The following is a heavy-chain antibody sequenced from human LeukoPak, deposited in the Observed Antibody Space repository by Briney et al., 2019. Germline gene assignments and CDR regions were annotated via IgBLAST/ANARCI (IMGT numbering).Heavy chain of an antibody. CDR3: ARERMVRGVIGFYYYYMDV. J-gene: IGHJ6*03. V-gene: IGHV4-34*01. D-gene: IGHD3-10*01. CDR1: GGSFSGYY. Sequence: SETLSLTCAVYGGSFSGYYWSWIRQPPGKGLEWIGEINHSGSTNYNPSLKSRVTISVDTSKNQFSLKLSSVTAADTVVYYCARERMVRGVIGFYYYYMDVWGKGTTVTVSS. CDR2: INHSGST.